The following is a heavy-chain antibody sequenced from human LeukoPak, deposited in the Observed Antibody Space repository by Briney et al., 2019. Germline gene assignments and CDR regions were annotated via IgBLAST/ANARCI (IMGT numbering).Heavy chain of an antibody. D-gene: IGHD6-13*01. CDR2: IYYSGST. Sequence: PSETLSLTCTVSGGSISSYDWSWIRQPPGKGLEWIGYIYYSGSTNYNPSLKSRVTISVDTSKNQFSLKLSSVTAADTAVYYCASSAAAAYNWFDPWGQGTLVTVSS. J-gene: IGHJ5*02. V-gene: IGHV4-59*01. CDR3: ASSAAAAYNWFDP. CDR1: GGSISSYD.